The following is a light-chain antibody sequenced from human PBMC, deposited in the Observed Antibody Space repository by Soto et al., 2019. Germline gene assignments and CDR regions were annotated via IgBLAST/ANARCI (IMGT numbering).Light chain of an antibody. CDR1: SSNIGSNY. CDR3: AAWDDSLSGPV. V-gene: IGLV1-47*01. CDR2: RNN. Sequence: QSVLTQPPSASGTPGQRVTISCSGSSSNIGSNYVYWYHQLPGTAPQLLIYRNNQRPSGVPDRFSGSKSGTSASLAISGLRSEDEADYYCAAWDDSLSGPVFGGGTKLTVL. J-gene: IGLJ2*01.